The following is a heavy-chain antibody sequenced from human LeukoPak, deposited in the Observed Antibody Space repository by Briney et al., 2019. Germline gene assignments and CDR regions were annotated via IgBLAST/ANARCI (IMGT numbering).Heavy chain of an antibody. CDR3: AKDENHFWSGYYSNYFDP. CDR2: INWNGGST. CDR1: GFTFDDYG. Sequence: GGSLRLSCAASGFTFDDYGMSWVRQAPGKGLEWVSGINWNGGSTGYADSVKGRFTISRDNAKNSLYLQMNSLRAEDTAVYYCAKDENHFWSGYYSNYFDPWGQGTLVTVSS. D-gene: IGHD3-3*02. V-gene: IGHV3-20*04. J-gene: IGHJ5*02.